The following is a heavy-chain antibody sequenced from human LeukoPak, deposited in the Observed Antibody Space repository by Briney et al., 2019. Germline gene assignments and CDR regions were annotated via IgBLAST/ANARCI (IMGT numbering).Heavy chain of an antibody. V-gene: IGHV3-48*03. Sequence: GSLRLSCAASGFTFSSYEMNWVRQAPGKGLEWVSYILNSGTTTYYADSVKGRFAISRDNAKKSLYLQMNSLRAEDTGVYYCARDPPDYWGQGCLVTVSS. CDR2: ILNSGTTT. CDR1: GFTFSSYE. CDR3: ARDPPDY. J-gene: IGHJ4*02.